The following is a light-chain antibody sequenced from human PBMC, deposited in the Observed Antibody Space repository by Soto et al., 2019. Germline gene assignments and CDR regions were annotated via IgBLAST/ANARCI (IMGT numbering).Light chain of an antibody. V-gene: IGKV3D-15*01. CDR2: DAS. J-gene: IGKJ1*01. CDR1: QSVSSN. Sequence: EIVMTQSPATLSVSPGERATLSCRASQSVSSNLAWYQQKPGQAPRLLIYDASTRATGIPDRFVGSGSGKDFTLTISRLEPEDFAVYYCKQKTFGQGTKV. CDR3: KQKT.